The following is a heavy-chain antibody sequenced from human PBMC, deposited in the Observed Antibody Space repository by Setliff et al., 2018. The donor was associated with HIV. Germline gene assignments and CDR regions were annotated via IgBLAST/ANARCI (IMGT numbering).Heavy chain of an antibody. Sequence: SETLSLTCTVSGGSISPYYWSWVRQPPGKGLEWIAWISDSGATNYNPSLKSRVTLSVDTSKNQFSLSLTSVTGADTAVHYCARGGASSKYLDPWGQGTLVT. CDR3: ARGGASSKYLDP. D-gene: IGHD2-15*01. CDR2: ISDSGAT. J-gene: IGHJ5*02. CDR1: GGSISPYY. V-gene: IGHV4-59*01.